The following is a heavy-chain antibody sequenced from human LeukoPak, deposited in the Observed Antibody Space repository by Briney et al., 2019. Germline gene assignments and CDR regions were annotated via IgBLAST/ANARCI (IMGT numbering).Heavy chain of an antibody. CDR3: AREGGSGWYLVY. CDR1: GFTFSSYS. V-gene: IGHV3-21*01. Sequence: GGSLRLSCAASGFTFSSYSMNWVRQAPGKGLEWVSSISSSSSYIYYADSVKGRFTISRDNAKNSLYLQMNSLRAEDTAVYYCAREGGSGWYLVYWGQGTLVTVSS. CDR2: ISSSSSYI. J-gene: IGHJ4*02. D-gene: IGHD6-19*01.